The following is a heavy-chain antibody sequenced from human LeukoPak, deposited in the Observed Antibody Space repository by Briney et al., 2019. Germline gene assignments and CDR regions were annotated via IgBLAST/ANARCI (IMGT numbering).Heavy chain of an antibody. CDR2: INPSGGST. CDR1: GYTFTSYY. Sequence: ASVKVSCKASGYTFTSYYMHWVRQAPGQGLEWMGIINPSGGSTSYAQKFQGRVTMTRYTSTSTVYMELSSLRSEDTAVYYCASSGGYNPPFDYWGQGTLVTVSS. J-gene: IGHJ4*02. D-gene: IGHD5-12*01. CDR3: ASSGGYNPPFDY. V-gene: IGHV1-46*03.